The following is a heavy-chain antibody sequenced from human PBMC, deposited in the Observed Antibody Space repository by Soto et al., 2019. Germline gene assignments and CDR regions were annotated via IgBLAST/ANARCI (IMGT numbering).Heavy chain of an antibody. CDR3: ARGNLVVVPAAMIRELYYFDY. Sequence: ASVKVSCKASGYTFTSYAMHWVRQAPGQRLEWMGWINAGNGNTKYSQKFQGRVTITRDTSASTAYMELSSLRSEDTAVYYCARGNLVVVPAAMIRELYYFDYWGQGTLVTVSS. V-gene: IGHV1-3*01. CDR1: GYTFTSYA. J-gene: IGHJ4*02. CDR2: INAGNGNT. D-gene: IGHD2-2*01.